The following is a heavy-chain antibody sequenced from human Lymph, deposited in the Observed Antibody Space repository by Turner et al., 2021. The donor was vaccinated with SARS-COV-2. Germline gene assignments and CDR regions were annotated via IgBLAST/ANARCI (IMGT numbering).Heavy chain of an antibody. D-gene: IGHD3-10*01. Sequence: QVQLVQSGAEVKKPGSSVKVSCKASGGTFSSYAISWVRQAPGQGLEWMGGRIPIIRIASYEENFQGKVTITADKSKSTANMELSSLRSEDTAVFYCARVGGGFGELVYYDYYGMDVWGQGTTVTVSS. CDR2: RIPIIRIA. V-gene: IGHV1-69*10. J-gene: IGHJ6*02. CDR3: ARVGGGFGELVYYDYYGMDV. CDR1: GGTFSSYA.